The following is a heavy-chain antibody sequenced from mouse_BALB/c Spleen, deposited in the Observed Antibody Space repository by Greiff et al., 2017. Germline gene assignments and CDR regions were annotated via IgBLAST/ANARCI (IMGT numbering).Heavy chain of an antibody. V-gene: IGHV1-15*01. Sequence: VKLMESGAELVRPGASVTLSCKASGYTFTDYEMHWVKQTPVHGLEWIGAIDPETGGTAYNQKFKGKATLTADKSSSTAYMELRSLTSEDSAVYYCTRLTEFPYYAMDYWGQGTSVTVSS. CDR2: IDPETGGT. CDR1: GYTFTDYE. J-gene: IGHJ4*01. CDR3: TRLTEFPYYAMDY.